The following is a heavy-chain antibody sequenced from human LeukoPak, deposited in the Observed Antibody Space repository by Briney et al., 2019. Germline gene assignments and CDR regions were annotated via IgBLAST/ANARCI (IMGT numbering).Heavy chain of an antibody. V-gene: IGHV3-30*18. CDR2: ISYDGSNK. D-gene: IGHD2-21*02. CDR1: GFTFSSYG. J-gene: IGHJ4*02. Sequence: PGRSLRLSCAASGFTFSSYGMHWVRQAPGKGLEWVAVISYDGSNKYYADSVKGRFTISRDNSKNTLYLQMNSLRAEDTAVYYCAKGRVTPSPPFDYWGQGTLVTVSS. CDR3: AKGRVTPSPPFDY.